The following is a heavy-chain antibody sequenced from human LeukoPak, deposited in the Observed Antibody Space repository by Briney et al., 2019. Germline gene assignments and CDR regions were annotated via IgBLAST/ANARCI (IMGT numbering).Heavy chain of an antibody. V-gene: IGHV3-21*01. D-gene: IGHD4-17*01. CDR2: ISSSGTFI. Sequence: PGGSLRLSCAASGFTFSSYSMNWARQAPGKGLEWVSSISSSGTFIYYADSVKGRFTISRDNSKNTLYLQMNSLRAEDTAVYYCARDQAKLRYYFDYWGQGTLVTVSS. CDR3: ARDQAKLRYYFDY. J-gene: IGHJ4*02. CDR1: GFTFSSYS.